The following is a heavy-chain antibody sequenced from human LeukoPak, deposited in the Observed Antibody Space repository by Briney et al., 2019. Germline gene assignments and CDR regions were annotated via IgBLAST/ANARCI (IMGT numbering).Heavy chain of an antibody. V-gene: IGHV4-34*01. D-gene: IGHD6-19*01. Sequence: SETLSLTCAVYGGSFRGYYWSWIRQPPGKGLEWSGEINHSGSTNYNPSLKSRVTISVDTSKNQFSLKLSSVTAADTAVYYCARVEISSGWYGDDAFDIWGQGTMVTVSS. CDR1: GGSFRGYY. CDR3: ARVEISSGWYGDDAFDI. J-gene: IGHJ3*02. CDR2: INHSGST.